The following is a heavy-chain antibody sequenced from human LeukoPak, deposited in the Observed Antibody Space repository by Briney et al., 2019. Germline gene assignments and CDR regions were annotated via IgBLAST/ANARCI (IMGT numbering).Heavy chain of an antibody. D-gene: IGHD2-15*01. Sequence: SETLSLTCAVYGGSLSGYYWSWIRQSPEKGLEWMGEINHSGITNYNPSLKSRVTMSTDTSKNQFSLRVTSVTAADTAMYYCARREYCSGGSCYGKGFDPWGQGALVTVSS. V-gene: IGHV4-34*01. CDR2: INHSGIT. CDR3: ARREYCSGGSCYGKGFDP. J-gene: IGHJ5*02. CDR1: GGSLSGYY.